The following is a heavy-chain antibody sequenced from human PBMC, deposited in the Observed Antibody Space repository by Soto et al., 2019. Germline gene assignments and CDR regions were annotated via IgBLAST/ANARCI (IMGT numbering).Heavy chain of an antibody. CDR2: IYYTGTT. J-gene: IGHJ4*02. V-gene: IGHV4-59*01. D-gene: IGHD7-27*01. CDR1: SGSINGDY. Sequence: SETLSLTCSVSSGSINGDYWSWIRQPPGKGLEWIGYIYYTGTTNYNPSLQSRVTVSIDTSKNQFSLILSSVTAADTAVYYCARITRSPNSGYFDYWGQGALVTVSS. CDR3: ARITRSPNSGYFDY.